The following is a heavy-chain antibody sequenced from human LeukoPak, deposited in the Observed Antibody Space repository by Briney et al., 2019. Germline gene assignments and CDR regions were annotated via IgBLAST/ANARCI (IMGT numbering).Heavy chain of an antibody. CDR3: AKSFLGFYYDSSSYLSPYYYYMDV. J-gene: IGHJ6*03. Sequence: GGSLRLSCAASGFTFSSYDMSWVRQAPGKGLEWVSGISGIGGSTYYADSVKGRFTISRDNSKNTLYLQMNSLRAEDTAVYFCAKSFLGFYYDSSSYLSPYYYYMDVWGKGTTVTISS. V-gene: IGHV3-23*01. D-gene: IGHD3-22*01. CDR1: GFTFSSYD. CDR2: ISGIGGST.